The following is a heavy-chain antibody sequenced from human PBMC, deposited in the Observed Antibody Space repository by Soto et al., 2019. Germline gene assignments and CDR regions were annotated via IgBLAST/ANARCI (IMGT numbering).Heavy chain of an antibody. CDR3: AKALSDLDDYFYSADP. D-gene: IGHD4-17*01. J-gene: IGHJ5*02. Sequence: EVQLLESGGGLVQPGGSLRLSCAASGFTFSSYAMSWVRQAPGKGLEWVSAISGSGGSTYYADSVKGRFTISRDNYKNTLYLQMNSLRAEDTAVYYCAKALSDLDDYFYSADPWGQGTLVTVSS. V-gene: IGHV3-23*01. CDR1: GFTFSSYA. CDR2: ISGSGGST.